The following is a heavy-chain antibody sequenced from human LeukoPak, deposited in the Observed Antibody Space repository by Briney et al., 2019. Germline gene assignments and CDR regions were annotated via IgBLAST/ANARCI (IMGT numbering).Heavy chain of an antibody. V-gene: IGHV3-23*01. J-gene: IGHJ4*02. CDR2: ISGSGSST. D-gene: IGHD3-22*01. CDR3: ARNEGYDSSGYFGY. Sequence: GGTLRLSCAASGFTFSSYGMSWVRQAPGKGLEWVSGISGSGSSTYYADSVKGRFTISRDNAKNSLYLQMNSLRAEDTAVYYCARNEGYDSSGYFGYWGQGTLVTVSS. CDR1: GFTFSSYG.